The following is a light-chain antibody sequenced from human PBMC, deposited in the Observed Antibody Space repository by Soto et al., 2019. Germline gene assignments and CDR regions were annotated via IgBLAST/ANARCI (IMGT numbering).Light chain of an antibody. V-gene: IGKV3-11*01. Sequence: EIMLTQSPATLSLSPGERATLSCRASQSISSYLAWYQQKPGQAPRLLIYDASNRATGIPARFSGSGSGTDFTLTISRLEPEDFAVYYCQHRTSWPPYTFGQGTKVDI. CDR3: QHRTSWPPYT. J-gene: IGKJ2*01. CDR1: QSISSY. CDR2: DAS.